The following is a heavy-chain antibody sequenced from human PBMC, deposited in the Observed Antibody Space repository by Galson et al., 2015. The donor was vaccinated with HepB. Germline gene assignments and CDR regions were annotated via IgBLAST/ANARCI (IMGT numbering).Heavy chain of an antibody. CDR1: GFTFSSYA. J-gene: IGHJ1*01. CDR2: ISYDGSNK. D-gene: IGHD6-19*01. Sequence: SLRLSCAASGFTFSSYAMHWVRQAPGKGLEWVAVISYDGSNKYYADSVKGRFTISRDNSKNTLYLQMNSLRAEDTAVYYCAREGIAVAEIAEYFQHWGQGTLVTVSS. V-gene: IGHV3-30*04. CDR3: AREGIAVAEIAEYFQH.